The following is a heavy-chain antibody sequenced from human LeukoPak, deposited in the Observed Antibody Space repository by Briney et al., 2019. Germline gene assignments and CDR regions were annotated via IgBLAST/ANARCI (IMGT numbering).Heavy chain of an antibody. V-gene: IGHV1-46*01. CDR3: ARAGWKVGEGYELDY. CDR2: INPSGGST. D-gene: IGHD5-12*01. Sequence: GASVKVSCKASGYTFTSYYMHWVRQAPGQGLEWMGIINPSGGSTSYAQKFQGRVTMTRDTSTSTVYMELSSLRSEDTAVYYCARAGWKVGEGYELDYWGQGTLVTVSS. CDR1: GYTFTSYY. J-gene: IGHJ4*02.